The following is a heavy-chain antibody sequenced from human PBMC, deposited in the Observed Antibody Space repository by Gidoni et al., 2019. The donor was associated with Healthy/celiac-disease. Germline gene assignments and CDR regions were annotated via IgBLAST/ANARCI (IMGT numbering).Heavy chain of an antibody. D-gene: IGHD2-2*01. V-gene: IGHV3-23*01. CDR3: AKDPSRWDIVVGDV. J-gene: IGHJ6*02. CDR1: GFTFSNHA. Sequence: EVQLLESGGGLVQPGGSLRLSCAASGFTFSNHAMSWVRQAPGKGLEWVSAISGSGGSTYYADSVKGRFTISRDNSKNTLYLQMNSLRAEDTAVYYCAKDPSRWDIVVGDVWGQGTTVTVSS. CDR2: ISGSGGST.